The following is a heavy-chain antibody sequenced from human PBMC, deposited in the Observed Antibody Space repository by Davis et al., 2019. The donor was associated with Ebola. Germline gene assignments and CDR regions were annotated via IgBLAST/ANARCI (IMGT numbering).Heavy chain of an antibody. V-gene: IGHV3-73*01. D-gene: IGHD1-1*01. CDR2: IRSKANSYAT. CDR3: STTERDIDY. Sequence: PGGSLRLSCAASGFTFSSYAMHWVRQASGKGLEWVGRIRSKANSYATAYAASVKGRFTISRDDSKNTAYLQMNSLKTEDTAVYYCSTTERDIDYWGQGTLVTVSS. CDR1: GFTFSSYA. J-gene: IGHJ4*02.